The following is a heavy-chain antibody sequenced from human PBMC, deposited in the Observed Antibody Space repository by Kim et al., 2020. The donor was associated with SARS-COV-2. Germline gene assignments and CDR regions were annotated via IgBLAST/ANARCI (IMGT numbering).Heavy chain of an antibody. V-gene: IGHV1-8*01. D-gene: IGHD2-15*01. J-gene: IGHJ4*01. CDR2: MNPNRGNT. CDR1: GYTFTSYD. CDR3: ARGVYCSSGSCRYYFDS. Sequence: ASVKVSCKASGYTFTSYDINWVRQATGQGLEWMGWMNPNRGNTGYAQKFQGRVTMTRNTSISTAYMELSSLRSEDTAVYYCARGVYCSSGSCRYYFDSWGHGTQDTFSS.